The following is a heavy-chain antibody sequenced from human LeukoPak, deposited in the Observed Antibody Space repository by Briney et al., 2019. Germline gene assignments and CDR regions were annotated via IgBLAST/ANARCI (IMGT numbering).Heavy chain of an antibody. J-gene: IGHJ4*02. D-gene: IGHD6-19*01. CDR1: GFTFSSYE. Sequence: GGSLRLSCTASGFTFSSYEMNWVRQAPGKGLEWVSYISSSGSTIYYADSVKGRFTISRDNAKNSLYLQMNSLRAEDTAVYYCARGGVMSEQWLVHWGQGTLVTVSS. CDR2: ISSSGSTI. V-gene: IGHV3-48*03. CDR3: ARGGVMSEQWLVH.